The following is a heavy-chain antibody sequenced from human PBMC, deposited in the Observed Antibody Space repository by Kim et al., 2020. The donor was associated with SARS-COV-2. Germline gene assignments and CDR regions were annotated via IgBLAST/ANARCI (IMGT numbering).Heavy chain of an antibody. Sequence: SETLSLTCTVSGGSISSSSYYWGWIRQPPGKGLEWIGSIYYSGSTYYNPSLKSRVTISVDTSKNQFSLKLSSVTAADTAVYYCARRLLSSGWTLFDYWGQGTLVTVSS. J-gene: IGHJ4*02. CDR1: GGSISSSSYY. CDR2: IYYSGST. V-gene: IGHV4-39*01. CDR3: ARRLLSSGWTLFDY. D-gene: IGHD6-19*01.